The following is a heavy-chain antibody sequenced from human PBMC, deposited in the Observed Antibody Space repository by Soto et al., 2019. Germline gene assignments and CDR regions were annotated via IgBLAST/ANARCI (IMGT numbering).Heavy chain of an antibody. CDR2: IYPGDSDT. CDR3: ARQTFPQILTGTSSFDI. D-gene: IGHD1-20*01. V-gene: IGHV5-51*01. Sequence: GESLKISCKGSGYSFTNYWIGWVRQMPGKGLEWMGIIYPGDSDTRYSPSFQGQVTISADKSITTAYLQWSNLKASDTAMYYCARQTFPQILTGTSSFDIWGKGTMVTVSS. J-gene: IGHJ3*02. CDR1: GYSFTNYW.